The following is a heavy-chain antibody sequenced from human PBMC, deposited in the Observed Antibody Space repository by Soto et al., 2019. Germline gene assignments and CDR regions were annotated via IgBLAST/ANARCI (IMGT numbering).Heavy chain of an antibody. CDR3: ARDQEQLVLDY. V-gene: IGHV3-33*01. Sequence: GGSLRLSCAASGFTFSSYGMHWVRQAPGKGLEWVAVIWYDGSNKYYADSVKGRFTISRDNSKNTLYLQMNSLRAEDTAVYYCARDQEQLVLDYWGQGTLVTVSS. CDR2: IWYDGSNK. D-gene: IGHD6-13*01. J-gene: IGHJ4*02. CDR1: GFTFSSYG.